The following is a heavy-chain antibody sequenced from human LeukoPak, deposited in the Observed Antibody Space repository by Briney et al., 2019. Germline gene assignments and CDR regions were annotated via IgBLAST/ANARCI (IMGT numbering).Heavy chain of an antibody. J-gene: IGHJ4*02. CDR3: ARRSSGYYLLFDY. CDR2: IYYSGST. CDR1: GGSLSSYY. D-gene: IGHD3-22*01. V-gene: IGHV4-59*08. Sequence: SETLSLTCTVSGGSLSSYYWSCIRQPPGKGLEWIGYIYYSGSTNYNPTLKSRVTISVDTSKNQFSLKLSSVTAADTAVYYCARRSSGYYLLFDYWGQGTLVTVSS.